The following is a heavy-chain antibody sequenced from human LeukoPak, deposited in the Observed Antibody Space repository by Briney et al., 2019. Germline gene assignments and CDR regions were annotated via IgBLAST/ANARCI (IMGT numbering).Heavy chain of an antibody. CDR1: GDSVSSYY. D-gene: IGHD1-26*01. J-gene: IGHJ4*02. CDR3: ATFGGGATTYYFDY. CDR2: IYYSGST. Sequence: SETLSLTCTVSGDSVSSYYWSWIRQPPGKGLEWIGYIYYSGSTNYNPSLKSRVTISVDTSKNQFSLKLSSVTAADTAVYYCATFGGGATTYYFDYWGQGTLVTVSS. V-gene: IGHV4-59*02.